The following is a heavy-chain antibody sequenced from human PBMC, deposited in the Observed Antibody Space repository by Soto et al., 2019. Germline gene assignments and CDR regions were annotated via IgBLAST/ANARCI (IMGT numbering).Heavy chain of an antibody. CDR1: GFAFSSYG. D-gene: IGHD5-18*01. Sequence: QAQLVESGGGVVQPGRSLRLSCAATGFAFSSYGMHWVCQAPGTGPEWVAVISYDGSLQHYADSVKGRFTISRDNSKNMVLLQMSSLRAEDTAVYYCVSDRGYGHASVPYSWGQGTLVSVSS. J-gene: IGHJ4*02. CDR3: VSDRGYGHASVPYS. CDR2: ISYDGSLQ. V-gene: IGHV3-30*03.